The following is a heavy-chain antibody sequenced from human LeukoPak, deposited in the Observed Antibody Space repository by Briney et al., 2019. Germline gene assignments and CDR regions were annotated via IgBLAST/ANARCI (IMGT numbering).Heavy chain of an antibody. CDR1: GGSISSYY. V-gene: IGHV4-59*12. D-gene: IGHD2-8*01. J-gene: IGHJ4*02. CDR2: IYYSGST. Sequence: SETLSLTCTVSGGSISSYYWSWIRQPPGKGLEWIGYIYYSGSTNYNPSLKSRVTISVDTSKNQFSLKLSSVTAADTAVYYCARDPLVYAMIGADYWGQGTLVTVSS. CDR3: ARDPLVYAMIGADY.